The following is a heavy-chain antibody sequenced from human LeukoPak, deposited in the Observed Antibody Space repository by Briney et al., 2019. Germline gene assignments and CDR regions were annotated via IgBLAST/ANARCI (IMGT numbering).Heavy chain of an antibody. V-gene: IGHV3-30*18. CDR2: ISYDGSNK. J-gene: IGHJ4*02. CDR1: GFTFSSYG. Sequence: PGRSLRLSCAASGFTFSSYGMHWVRQAPGKGLEWVAVISYDGSNKYYADSVKGRFTISRDNSKNTLYLQMNSLRAEDTAVYYCANPPYPAHERGYFDYWGQGTLVTVSS. CDR3: ANPPYPAHERGYFDY.